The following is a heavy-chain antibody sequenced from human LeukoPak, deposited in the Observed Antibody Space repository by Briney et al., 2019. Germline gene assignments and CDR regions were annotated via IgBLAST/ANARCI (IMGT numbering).Heavy chain of an antibody. V-gene: IGHV1-24*01. Sequence: ASVKVSCKVSGYTLTELSMHWVRQAPGKGLEWMGGFDPEDGETIYAQKFRGRVTMTEDTSTDTAYMELSSLRSEDTAVYYCATDRSYDFWSGFDYWGQGTLVTVSS. D-gene: IGHD3-3*01. J-gene: IGHJ4*02. CDR2: FDPEDGET. CDR1: GYTLTELS. CDR3: ATDRSYDFWSGFDY.